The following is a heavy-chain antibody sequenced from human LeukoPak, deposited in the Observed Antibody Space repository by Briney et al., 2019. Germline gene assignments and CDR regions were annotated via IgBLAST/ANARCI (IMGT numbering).Heavy chain of an antibody. V-gene: IGHV4-4*07. J-gene: IGHJ3*02. Sequence: ASETLSLTCTVSGGSISSYYWSWIRQPAGKGLEWIGRIYTSGSTNYNPSLKSRVTMSVDTSKNQFPLKLSSVTAADTAVYYCARDFRGGAGYDLDAFDIWGQGTMVTVSS. CDR3: ARDFRGGAGYDLDAFDI. CDR1: GGSISSYY. D-gene: IGHD3-10*01. CDR2: IYTSGST.